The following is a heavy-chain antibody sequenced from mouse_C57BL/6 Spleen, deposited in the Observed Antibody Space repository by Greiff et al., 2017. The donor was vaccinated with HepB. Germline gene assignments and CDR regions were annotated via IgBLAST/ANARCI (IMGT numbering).Heavy chain of an antibody. CDR1: GYTFTGYW. V-gene: IGHV1-9*01. CDR2: ILPGSGST. CDR3: ARGRYRTVVEGENAMDY. D-gene: IGHD1-1*01. Sequence: QVQLKESGAELMKPGASVKLSCKATGYTFTGYWIEWVKQRPGHGLEWIGEILPGSGSTNYNEKFKGKATFTADTSSNTAYMQLSSLTTEDSAIYYCARGRYRTVVEGENAMDYWGQGTSVTVSS. J-gene: IGHJ4*01.